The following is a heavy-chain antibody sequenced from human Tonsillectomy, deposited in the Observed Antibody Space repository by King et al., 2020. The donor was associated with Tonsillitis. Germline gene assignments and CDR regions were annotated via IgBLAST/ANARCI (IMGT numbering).Heavy chain of an antibody. CDR1: GFTFSSYS. CDR2: IRSSSYTI. D-gene: IGHD6-19*01. CDR3: AEDRGGSGWPLFDY. J-gene: IGHJ4*02. Sequence: VQLVESGGGLVQPGGSLRLSCAASGFTFSSYSMNWVRQAPGKGLEWVSYIRSSSYTIYYADFVKGRFTISRDNAKNSLYLQMNSLRDDDTAVYYCAEDRGGSGWPLFDYWGQGTLVTVSS. V-gene: IGHV3-48*02.